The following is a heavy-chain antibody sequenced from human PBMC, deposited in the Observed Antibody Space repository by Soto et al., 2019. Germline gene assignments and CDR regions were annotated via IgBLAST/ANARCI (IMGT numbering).Heavy chain of an antibody. V-gene: IGHV4-34*01. Sequence: ASETLSLTCAVYGGSFSGYYWSWIRQPPGKGLEWIGEINHSGSTNYNPSLKSRATISVDTSKNQFSLKLSSVTAADTAVYYCARAPITMVRGVLYYYGMDVWGQGTTVTVSS. D-gene: IGHD3-10*01. CDR2: INHSGST. J-gene: IGHJ6*02. CDR1: GGSFSGYY. CDR3: ARAPITMVRGVLYYYGMDV.